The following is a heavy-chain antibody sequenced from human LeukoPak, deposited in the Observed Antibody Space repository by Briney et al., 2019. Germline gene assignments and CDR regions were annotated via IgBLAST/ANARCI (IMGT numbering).Heavy chain of an antibody. CDR3: ARYHYYGSGGFDY. J-gene: IGHJ4*02. Sequence: PSETLSLTCTVSGGSISSYYWSWIRQPPGKGLEWIGYIYYSGSTNYNPSLKSRVTISVDTSKNQFSLKLSSVTAADTAVYYCARYHYYGSGGFDYWGQGTLVTVSS. V-gene: IGHV4-59*01. CDR1: GGSISSYY. CDR2: IYYSGST. D-gene: IGHD3-10*01.